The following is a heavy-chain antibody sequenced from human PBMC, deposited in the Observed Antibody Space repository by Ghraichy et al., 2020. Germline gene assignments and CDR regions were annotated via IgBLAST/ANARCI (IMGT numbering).Heavy chain of an antibody. D-gene: IGHD6-19*01. CDR1: GFTFSSYG. J-gene: IGHJ4*02. Sequence: GESLRLSCAASGFTFSSYGMHWVRQAPGKGLEWVAVIWYDGSNKYYADSVKGRFTISRDNSKNTLYLQMNSLRAEDTAVYYCARDHWAVAFFDYWGQGTLVTVSS. CDR3: ARDHWAVAFFDY. V-gene: IGHV3-33*01. CDR2: IWYDGSNK.